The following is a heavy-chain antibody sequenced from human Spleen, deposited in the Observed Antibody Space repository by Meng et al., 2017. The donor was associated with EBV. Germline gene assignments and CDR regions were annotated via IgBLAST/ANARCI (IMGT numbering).Heavy chain of an antibody. CDR2: INPNSGGT. D-gene: IGHD6-13*01. Sequence: QVQLVQSGAEVRKPGASVKVSCKASGYSFTDYHLHWVRQAPGQGLEWMGRINPNSGGTDYAQKFQGRVTMTRDTSISTAYMELSRLRSDDTAVYYCATIAAAGHFDYWGQGTLVTVSS. CDR3: ATIAAAGHFDY. V-gene: IGHV1-2*06. CDR1: GYSFTDYH. J-gene: IGHJ4*02.